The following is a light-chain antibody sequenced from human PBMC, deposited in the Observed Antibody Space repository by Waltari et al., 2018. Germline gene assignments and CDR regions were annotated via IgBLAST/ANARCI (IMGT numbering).Light chain of an antibody. CDR2: SAS. CDR1: QSVSNY. J-gene: IGKJ1*01. Sequence: EIVLTQSPDTLSLSQGERATLSCRASQSVSNYLAWYQQKPGQAPRLLIYSASYKATGGPARFSGSGSGTDFTLTISSLEPEDFAVYYCQQRSNWPRTFGQGTKVEIK. CDR3: QQRSNWPRT. V-gene: IGKV3-11*01.